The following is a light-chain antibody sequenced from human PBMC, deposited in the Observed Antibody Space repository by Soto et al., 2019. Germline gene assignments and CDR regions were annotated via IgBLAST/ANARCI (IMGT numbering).Light chain of an antibody. J-gene: IGKJ1*01. CDR2: DAS. CDR1: QSVSSK. Sequence: EVVMTQSPATLSVSPGERATLSCMASQSVSSKLAWYQQRPGQAPRLLIYDASTRATGIPVRFSGSGSGTEFALTISSLQSEDFAVYYCAQYNYWPPWTFGQGTKVEIK. V-gene: IGKV3-15*01. CDR3: AQYNYWPPWT.